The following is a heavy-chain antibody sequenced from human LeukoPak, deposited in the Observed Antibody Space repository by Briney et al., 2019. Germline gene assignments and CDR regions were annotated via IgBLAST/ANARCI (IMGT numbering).Heavy chain of an antibody. CDR3: ARDYYGSGSPDN. V-gene: IGHV3-13*01. Sequence: PGGSLRLSCAASGFAFSSYDMHWVRQATGKGLEWVSGIGTAGDTYYPDSVKGRFTISRENARNSLYLQMNSLRVGDTAVYYCARDYYGSGSPDNWGQGTLVTVSS. CDR1: GFAFSSYD. D-gene: IGHD3-10*01. CDR2: IGTAGDT. J-gene: IGHJ4*02.